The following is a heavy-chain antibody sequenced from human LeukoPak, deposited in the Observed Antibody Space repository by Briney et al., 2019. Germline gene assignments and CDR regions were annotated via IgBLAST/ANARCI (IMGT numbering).Heavy chain of an antibody. Sequence: SETLSLTCTVSGGSISSSSYYWGWIRQPPGKGLEWIGSIYYSGSTYYNPSLKSRVTISVDTSKNQFSLELSSVTAADTAVYYCARHRAYSSSFRDLDYWGQGTLVTVSS. J-gene: IGHJ4*02. D-gene: IGHD6-6*01. CDR3: ARHRAYSSSFRDLDY. V-gene: IGHV4-39*01. CDR2: IYYSGST. CDR1: GGSISSSSYY.